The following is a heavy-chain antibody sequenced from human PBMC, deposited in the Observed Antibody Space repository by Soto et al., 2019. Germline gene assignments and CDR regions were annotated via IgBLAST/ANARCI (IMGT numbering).Heavy chain of an antibody. CDR1: GFTFGSYA. CDR3: AKAPCSGSGCYHFDY. V-gene: IGHV3-23*01. CDR2: ITGGGNT. Sequence: GESLKISCAASGFTFGSYAMSWVRQAPGKGLEWVSAITGGGNTYYADSVKGRLTTSRDNSKNTVYLQMNSLRAEDTAVYYCAKAPCSGSGCYHFDYWGQGTLVTVSS. D-gene: IGHD2-15*01. J-gene: IGHJ4*02.